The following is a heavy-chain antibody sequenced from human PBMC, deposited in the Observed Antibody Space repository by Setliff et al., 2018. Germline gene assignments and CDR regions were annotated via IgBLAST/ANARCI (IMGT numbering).Heavy chain of an antibody. D-gene: IGHD3-16*01. J-gene: IGHJ4*02. CDR1: GESFSGYQ. CDR3: RFWSYVYKNDY. Sequence: TCSVYGESFSGYQWSWIRQSPGKGLEWIGEINHSGSTNYNPSLKSRLTISVDTSKRQFSLKLISLTAADTAVYYCRFWSYVYKNDYWAQGTLVTVSS. CDR2: INHSGST. V-gene: IGHV4-34*01.